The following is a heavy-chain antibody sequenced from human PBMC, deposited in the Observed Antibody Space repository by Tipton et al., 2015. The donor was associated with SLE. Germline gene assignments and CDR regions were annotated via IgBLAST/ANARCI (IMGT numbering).Heavy chain of an antibody. Sequence: TLSLTCTVSGGSISSYYWSWIRQPPGKGLEWIGYIYYSGNTNYNPSLKSRVTISVDTSKNQFSLNVSSVTAADTAVYYCARGWRYCSSSSCYGANWFDPWGQGTLVTVSP. D-gene: IGHD2-2*01. V-gene: IGHV4-59*01. CDR3: ARGWRYCSSSSCYGANWFDP. J-gene: IGHJ5*02. CDR1: GGSISSYY. CDR2: IYYSGNT.